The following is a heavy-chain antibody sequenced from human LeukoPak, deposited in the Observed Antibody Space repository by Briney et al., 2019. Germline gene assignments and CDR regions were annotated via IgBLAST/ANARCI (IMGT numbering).Heavy chain of an antibody. Sequence: PGGSLRLSCAASGFTFSSYAMSWVRQAPGKGMEWVAAITSDGSKKYYADSVKGRFTISRDNSKSTLYMQMNSLRADDTAVYFCARTSLHYFGSGSYSLDVFDIWGQGTMVTVS. CDR2: ITSDGSKK. D-gene: IGHD3-10*01. CDR1: GFTFSSYA. CDR3: ARTSLHYFGSGSYSLDVFDI. J-gene: IGHJ3*02. V-gene: IGHV3-30-3*01.